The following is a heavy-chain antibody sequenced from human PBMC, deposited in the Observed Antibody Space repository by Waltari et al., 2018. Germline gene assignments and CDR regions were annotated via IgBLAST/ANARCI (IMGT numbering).Heavy chain of an antibody. CDR1: GGSFSGYY. V-gene: IGHV4-34*01. J-gene: IGHJ3*02. CDR2: INHSGST. D-gene: IGHD2-2*01. CDR3: ARVASAALNAFDI. Sequence: QVQLQQWGAGLLKPSETLSLTCAVYGGSFSGYYWSWNRQPPGKGLEWIGEINHSGSTNYNPSLKSRVTISVDTSKNQFSLKLSSVTAADTAVYYCARVASAALNAFDIWGQGTMVTVSS.